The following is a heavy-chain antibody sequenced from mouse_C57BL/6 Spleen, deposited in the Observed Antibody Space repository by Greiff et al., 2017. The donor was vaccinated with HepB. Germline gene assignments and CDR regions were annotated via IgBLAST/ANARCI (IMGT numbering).Heavy chain of an antibody. V-gene: IGHV1-22*01. D-gene: IGHD2-5*01. CDR1: GYTFTDYN. CDR3: ARDSNQLYYYAMDY. J-gene: IGHJ4*01. CDR2: INPNNGGT. Sequence: EVQLQQSGPELVKPGASVKMSCKASGYTFTDYNMHWVKQSHGKSLEWIGYINPNNGGTSYNQKFKGKATLTVNKSSSTAYMELRSLTSEDSAVYYGARDSNQLYYYAMDYWGQGTSVTVSS.